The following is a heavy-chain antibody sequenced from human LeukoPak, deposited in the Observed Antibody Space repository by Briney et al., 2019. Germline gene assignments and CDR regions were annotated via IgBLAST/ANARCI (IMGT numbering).Heavy chain of an antibody. CDR3: AREGSDYGELNFDY. V-gene: IGHV3-48*03. CDR1: GFTFSSCE. Sequence: GGSLRLSCVASGFTFSSCEMNWVRQAPGKGLEWISYISHDSPTIHYADSVEGRFTISRDNAKNSLFLQMNSLRAEDTAVYYCAREGSDYGELNFDYWGQGTLVTVSS. J-gene: IGHJ4*02. D-gene: IGHD4-17*01. CDR2: ISHDSPTI.